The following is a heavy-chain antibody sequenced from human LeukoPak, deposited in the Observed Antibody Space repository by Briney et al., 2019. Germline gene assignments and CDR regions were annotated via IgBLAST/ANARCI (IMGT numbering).Heavy chain of an antibody. CDR2: IYSGGST. V-gene: IGHV3-66*01. Sequence: GGSLRLSCAASGFTVSSNYMSWVRQAPGKGLEWFSVIYSGGSTYYADSGKGRFTISRDNYKNTLYLQMNSLRAEDTAVYYCAKDRTAGGSGTYCAFDIWGQGTMVTDSS. CDR1: GFTVSSNY. CDR3: AKDRTAGGSGTYCAFDI. D-gene: IGHD1-26*01. J-gene: IGHJ3*02.